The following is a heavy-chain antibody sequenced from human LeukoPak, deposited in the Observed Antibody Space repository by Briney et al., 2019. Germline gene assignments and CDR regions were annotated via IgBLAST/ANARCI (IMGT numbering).Heavy chain of an antibody. V-gene: IGHV4-39*01. D-gene: IGHD3-22*01. CDR3: ARHVVITTPTNPPTPKDAFDI. Sequence: PSETLSLTCTVSGGSIGSSSSYWRWIRQPPGKGLEYIGSISYSGSTYYNPSLKSRVTISVDTSKNQFSLKLSSVTAADTAVYYCARHVVITTPTNPPTPKDAFDIWGQGTMVTVSS. CDR1: GGSIGSSSSY. CDR2: ISYSGST. J-gene: IGHJ3*02.